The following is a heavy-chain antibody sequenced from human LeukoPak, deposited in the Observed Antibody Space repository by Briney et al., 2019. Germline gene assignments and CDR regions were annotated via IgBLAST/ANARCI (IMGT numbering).Heavy chain of an antibody. J-gene: IGHJ4*02. CDR3: AREEDLFGYFDY. CDR2: INHSGST. V-gene: IGHV4-34*01. D-gene: IGHD3-16*01. CDR1: GGSFSGYY. Sequence: SETLSLTCAVYGGSFSGYYWSWIRQPPGKGLEWIGEINHSGSTNYNPSLKSRVTISVDTSKNQFSLKLSSVTAADTAVYYCAREEDLFGYFDYWGQGILVSVSS.